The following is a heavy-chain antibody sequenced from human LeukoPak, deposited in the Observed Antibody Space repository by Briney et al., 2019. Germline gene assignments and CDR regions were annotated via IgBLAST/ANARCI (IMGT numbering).Heavy chain of an antibody. CDR3: ARGDYYGSGQGNWFDP. CDR1: GYTFTSYG. V-gene: IGHV1-18*01. D-gene: IGHD3-10*01. CDR2: ISAYNGNT. Sequence: ASVKVSCKASGYTFTSYGISWVRQAPGQGLEWMGWISAYNGNTNYAQKLQGRVTMTTDTSTSTAYMELRSLRSDDTAVYYCARGDYYGSGQGNWFDPWGQGTLVTVSS. J-gene: IGHJ5*02.